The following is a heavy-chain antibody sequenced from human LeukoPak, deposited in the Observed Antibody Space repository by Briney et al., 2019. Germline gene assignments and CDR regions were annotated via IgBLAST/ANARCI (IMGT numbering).Heavy chain of an antibody. CDR1: GYTFTSYG. V-gene: IGHV1-18*01. D-gene: IGHD3-9*01. CDR2: ISAYNGNT. Sequence: GASVKVSCKASGYTFTSYGISWVRQAPGQGLEWMGWISAYNGNTNYAQKLQGRVTMTTDTSTSTAYMELRSLRSEDTAVYYCARVEAYDILTGYYLNWFDPWGQGTLVTVSS. J-gene: IGHJ5*02. CDR3: ARVEAYDILTGYYLNWFDP.